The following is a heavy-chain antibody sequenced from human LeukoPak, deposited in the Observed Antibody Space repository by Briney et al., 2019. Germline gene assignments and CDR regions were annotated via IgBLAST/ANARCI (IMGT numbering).Heavy chain of an antibody. CDR3: ARDQYSQVDFDY. J-gene: IGHJ4*02. CDR1: GFTFSNAW. CDR2: IKSKTDGGTT. V-gene: IGHV3-15*01. D-gene: IGHD6-6*01. Sequence: GGSLRLSCAASGFTFSNAWMSWVRQAPGKGLEWVGRIKSKTDGGTTDYAAPVKGRFTISRDDSKNTLYLQMNSLKTEDTAVYYCARDQYSQVDFDYWGQGTLVTVSS.